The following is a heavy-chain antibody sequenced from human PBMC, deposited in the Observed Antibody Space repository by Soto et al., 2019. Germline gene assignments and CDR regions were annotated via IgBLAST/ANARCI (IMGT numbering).Heavy chain of an antibody. CDR2: IYYSGST. J-gene: IGHJ4*02. CDR3: ARVLDTAMVADY. D-gene: IGHD5-18*01. Sequence: SETLSLTCTVSGGSISSDDYYWSWIRQPPGKGLEWIGYIYYSGSTYYNPSLKSRVTISVDTSKSQFSLKLSSVTAADTAVYYCARVLDTAMVADYWGQGTLVTVSS. V-gene: IGHV4-30-4*01. CDR1: GGSISSDDYY.